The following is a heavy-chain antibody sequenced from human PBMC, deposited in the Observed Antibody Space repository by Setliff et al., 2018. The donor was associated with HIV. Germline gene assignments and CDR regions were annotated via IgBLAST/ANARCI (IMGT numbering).Heavy chain of an antibody. CDR2: IDSSGTT. CDR1: GGSFGVYR. D-gene: IGHD3-22*01. CDR3: ARLRITMIMTLNYFDY. Sequence: SETLSLTCTISGGSFGVYRWSWIRQSAGRGLEWIGRIDSSGTTDYKPSLKGRVAISVDTSRNQFSLRVTSVTAADTAVYFCARLRITMIMTLNYFDYWGQGTLVTVSS. J-gene: IGHJ4*02. V-gene: IGHV4-4*07.